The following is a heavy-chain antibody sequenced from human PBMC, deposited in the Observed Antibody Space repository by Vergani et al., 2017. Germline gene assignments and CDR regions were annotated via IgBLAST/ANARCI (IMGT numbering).Heavy chain of an antibody. CDR2: ISSSSSYI. D-gene: IGHD5-18*01. Sequence: EVQLVESGGGLVKPGGSLRLSCAASGFTFSSCSMNWVRQAPGKGLEWVSSISSSSSYIYYADSVKGRFTISRDNAKNSLYLQMNSLRAEDTAVYYCARDRDTAMVHDYWGQGTLVTVSS. CDR3: ARDRDTAMVHDY. V-gene: IGHV3-21*01. J-gene: IGHJ4*02. CDR1: GFTFSSCS.